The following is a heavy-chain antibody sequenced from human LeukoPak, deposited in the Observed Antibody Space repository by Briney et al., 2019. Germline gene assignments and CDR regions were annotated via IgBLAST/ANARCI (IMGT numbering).Heavy chain of an antibody. D-gene: IGHD2-2*02. CDR3: ARVGYCSSTSCYRNHQYYHYMDV. Sequence: SVKVSCKASGGTFSSYAISWVRQAPGQGLEWMGGIIPIFGTANYAQKFQGRVTITADESTSTAYMELSSLRSEDTAVYYCARVGYCSSTSCYRNHQYYHYMDVWGKGTTVTVSS. V-gene: IGHV1-69*01. CDR2: IIPIFGTA. CDR1: GGTFSSYA. J-gene: IGHJ6*03.